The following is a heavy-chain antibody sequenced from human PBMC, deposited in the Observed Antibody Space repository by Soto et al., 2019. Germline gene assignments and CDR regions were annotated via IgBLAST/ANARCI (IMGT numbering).Heavy chain of an antibody. CDR3: ARMSGTYYVPDY. D-gene: IGHD1-26*01. CDR2: IYHSGST. V-gene: IGHV4-31*03. CDR1: NASITSSGCY. Sequence: QVQLQESGPRLVEASQTLSLTCTVSNASITSSGCYWSWVRQPPGKRLEWIGYIYHSGSTFYSPSLQSSLTMSVDTSKNQFSLTLRSVTAADTAVYHCARMSGTYYVPDYWGQGTLVTVSS. J-gene: IGHJ4*02.